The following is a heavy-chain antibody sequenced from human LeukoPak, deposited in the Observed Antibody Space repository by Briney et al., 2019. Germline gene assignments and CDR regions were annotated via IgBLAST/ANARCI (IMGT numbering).Heavy chain of an antibody. CDR3: AKDPYGSGSPT. Sequence: PGGSLRLSCAASGFTFSSYAMSWVRHAPGKGLELVSAISGSGGSTYYADSVKGRFTISRDNSKNTLYLQMNSLRAEDTAVYYCAKDPYGSGSPTWGQGTLVTVSS. J-gene: IGHJ5*02. CDR1: GFTFSSYA. CDR2: ISGSGGST. V-gene: IGHV3-23*01. D-gene: IGHD3-10*01.